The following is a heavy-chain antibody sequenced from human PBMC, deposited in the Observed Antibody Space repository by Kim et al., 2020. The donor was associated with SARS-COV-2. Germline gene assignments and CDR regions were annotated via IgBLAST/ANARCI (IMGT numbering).Heavy chain of an antibody. J-gene: IGHJ4*02. CDR1: GFTFSSYS. Sequence: GGSLRLSCAASGFTFSSYSMHWVRQAPGKGLECVSYISSSSSTIYYADSVKGRFTISRDNAKNSLYLQMNSLRDEDTAVYYCWRLWGDCSSTSCYRGDYWDQGSLDT. CDR3: WRLWGDCSSTSCYRGDY. D-gene: IGHD2-2*02. CDR2: ISSSSSTI. V-gene: IGHV3-48*02.